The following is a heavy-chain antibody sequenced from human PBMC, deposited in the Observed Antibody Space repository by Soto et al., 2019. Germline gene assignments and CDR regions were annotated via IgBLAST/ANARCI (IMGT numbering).Heavy chain of an antibody. CDR1: GFTVSSNY. J-gene: IGHJ6*02. Sequence: GGSLRLSCAASGFTVSSNYMSWVRQAPGKGLEWVSVIYSGGSTYYADSVKGRFTISRDNSKNTLYLQMNSLRAEDTAVYYCARDQYITMVRGVIEAYGMDVWGQGTTVTVSS. CDR2: IYSGGST. CDR3: ARDQYITMVRGVIEAYGMDV. D-gene: IGHD3-10*01. V-gene: IGHV3-53*01.